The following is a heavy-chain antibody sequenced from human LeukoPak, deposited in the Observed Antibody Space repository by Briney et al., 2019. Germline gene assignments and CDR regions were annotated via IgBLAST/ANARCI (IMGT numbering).Heavy chain of an antibody. CDR1: GYSFTSYG. CDR3: RRGYGYSDY. CDR2: MNPNNGNR. Sequence: ASVKVSCKASGYSFTSYGINWVRQAPGQGLEWMGWMNPNNGNRGYKQTFPGRVTFNRNTSVSTAYMELSSLRSEDTAGYYCRRGYGYSDYWGQGTLVTVSS. V-gene: IGHV1-8*03. J-gene: IGHJ4*02. D-gene: IGHD4-17*01.